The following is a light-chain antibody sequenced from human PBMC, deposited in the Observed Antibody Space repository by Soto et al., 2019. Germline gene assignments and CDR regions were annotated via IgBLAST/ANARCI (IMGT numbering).Light chain of an antibody. J-gene: IGLJ1*01. CDR1: SSDVGSYTY. Sequence: QSVLTQPASVSGSPRQSITISCTGASSDVGSYTYVSWYQQHPGKAPKLMIYEVNNRPSGVSNRLSGSKSGNTASLTISGLQAEDEADYYCSSYTSSSTYVFGTGTKVTVL. CDR3: SSYTSSSTYV. CDR2: EVN. V-gene: IGLV2-14*01.